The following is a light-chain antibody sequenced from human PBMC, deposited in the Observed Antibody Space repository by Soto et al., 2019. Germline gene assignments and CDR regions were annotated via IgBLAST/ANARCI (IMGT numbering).Light chain of an antibody. CDR2: GAS. V-gene: IGKV3-15*01. J-gene: IGKJ4*01. CDR3: QQHNNWXLT. Sequence: EIVMTQSPATLSVSPGERATLSCRASQSVSSNLAWYQQKPGQAPRLLVYGASTRATGIPARFSGSGSGTQFTLTISSLQSEDFAVYYCQQHNNWXLTFGGGTNV. CDR1: QSVSSN.